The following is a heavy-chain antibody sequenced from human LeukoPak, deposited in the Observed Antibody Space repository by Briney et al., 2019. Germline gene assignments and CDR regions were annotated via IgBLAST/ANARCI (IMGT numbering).Heavy chain of an antibody. Sequence: SETLSLTCAVSGVSIGSNSYYWGWIRQPPGKGLEYIGSVYSSGSTNYNPSLKRRVTISVDTSKKQFSLRLSSVPAADTAVYFCARVGRFSYDNSPAAVFDMWGQGTMVTVSS. D-gene: IGHD3-22*01. CDR1: GVSIGSNSYY. CDR3: ARVGRFSYDNSPAAVFDM. CDR2: VYSSGST. J-gene: IGHJ3*02. V-gene: IGHV4-39*02.